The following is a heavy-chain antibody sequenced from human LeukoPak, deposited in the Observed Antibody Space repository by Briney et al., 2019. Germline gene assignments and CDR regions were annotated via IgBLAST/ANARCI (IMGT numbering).Heavy chain of an antibody. CDR2: ISSGGAGT. CDR1: GFTISSYA. V-gene: IGHV3-23*01. CDR3: AKAIAPTGKPVFDY. Sequence: GGSLRLSCAASGFTISSYAISWVRQAPGKGLEWVSAISSGGAGTYCADSVKGRFTISRDNSKNTLNLQMNSLRAEDTAVYYCAKAIAPTGKPVFDYRGQGTLVTVSS. J-gene: IGHJ4*02. D-gene: IGHD6-13*01.